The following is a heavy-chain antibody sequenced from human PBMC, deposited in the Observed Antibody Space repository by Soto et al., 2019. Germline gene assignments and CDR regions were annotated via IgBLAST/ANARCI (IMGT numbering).Heavy chain of an antibody. J-gene: IGHJ6*02. CDR2: ISYDGSIK. CDR1: GFTFRGYG. Sequence: GSLRLSCAASGFTFRGYGMHWVRQAPGRGLEWVALISYDGSIKYYADSVRGRFTISRDNSKNTLYLQMNSLRAEDTAVYYCANSKYRLYKKIDVWGQGTTVTVSS. D-gene: IGHD4-4*01. CDR3: ANSKYRLYKKIDV. V-gene: IGHV3-30*18.